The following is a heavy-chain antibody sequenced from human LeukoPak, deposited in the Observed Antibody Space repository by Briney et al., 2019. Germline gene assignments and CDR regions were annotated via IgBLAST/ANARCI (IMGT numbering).Heavy chain of an antibody. V-gene: IGHV4-30-2*01. D-gene: IGHD6-13*01. CDR3: ARGDGYSSSWYPIGQNWFDP. CDR2: IYHSGST. J-gene: IGHJ5*02. Sequence: PSQTLSLTCAVSGGSISSGGYSWSWIRQPPGKGLEWIGYIYHSGSTYYNPSLKSRVTISVDRSKNQFSLKLSSVTAADTAVYYCARGDGYSSSWYPIGQNWFDPWGQGTLVTVSS. CDR1: GGSISSGGYS.